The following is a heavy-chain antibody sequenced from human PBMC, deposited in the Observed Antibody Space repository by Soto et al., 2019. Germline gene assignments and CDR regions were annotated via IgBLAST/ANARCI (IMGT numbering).Heavy chain of an antibody. D-gene: IGHD2-2*01. CDR1: ELSLSDFY. V-gene: IGHV3-11*06. CDR3: ATLRDCSNNICSYGMDV. J-gene: IGHJ6*02. Sequence: QARVVESGGGLVRPGGSLRLSCVVSELSLSDFYMSWVRQSPGKGREWISYISSGSSYINYADSVKGRFTISRDNAKNSLYLQMSSLRAEDTAVYYCATLRDCSNNICSYGMDVWGQGTTVTVSS. CDR2: ISSGSSYI.